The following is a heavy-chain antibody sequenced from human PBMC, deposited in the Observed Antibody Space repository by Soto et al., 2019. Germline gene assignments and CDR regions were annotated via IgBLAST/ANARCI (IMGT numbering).Heavy chain of an antibody. V-gene: IGHV3-30*03. D-gene: IGHD3-3*01. CDR2: ISNDGGTQ. CDR1: TLTVSLYG. CDR3: ARDIWSGNYKWFDS. Sequence: GGSLRLSCAASTLTVSLYGIQWVRQAPGKGLDWVAFISNDGGTQYYADSVRGRFSISRDNSMNTVDLHMNSLRAEDTAIYYCARDIWSGNYKWFDSWGQGTLVTVSS. J-gene: IGHJ5*01.